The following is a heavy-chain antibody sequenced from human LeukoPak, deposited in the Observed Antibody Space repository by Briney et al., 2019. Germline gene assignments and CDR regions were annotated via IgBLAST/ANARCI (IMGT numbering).Heavy chain of an antibody. D-gene: IGHD4-17*01. CDR2: ISAYNGNT. Sequence: ASVKVSCKASGYTFTSYGISWVRQAPGQGLEWMGWISAYNGNTNYAQKLQGKVTMTTETSTSTAYMELRSLRSDDTAVYYCARAYGDYTNFDYWGQGTLVTVSS. CDR3: ARAYGDYTNFDY. CDR1: GYTFTSYG. J-gene: IGHJ4*02. V-gene: IGHV1-18*01.